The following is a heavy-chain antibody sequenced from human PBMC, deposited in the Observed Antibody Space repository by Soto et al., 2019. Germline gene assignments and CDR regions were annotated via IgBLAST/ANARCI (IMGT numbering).Heavy chain of an antibody. V-gene: IGHV3-7*04. CDR3: ARTKWLVLGGDY. D-gene: IGHD6-19*01. CDR2: INEDGSDK. Sequence: EVHLVESGGGLVQPGGSLRLSCAASGFTFSSYSMSWVRQVPGKGLEWVANINEDGSDKYYVDSVKGRFTISRDNAKNSLFLQINSLRAEDTAVYYCARTKWLVLGGDYWGQGTLVTVSS. J-gene: IGHJ4*02. CDR1: GFTFSSYS.